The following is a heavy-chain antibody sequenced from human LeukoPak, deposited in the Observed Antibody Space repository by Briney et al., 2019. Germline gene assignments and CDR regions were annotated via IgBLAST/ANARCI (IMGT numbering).Heavy chain of an antibody. V-gene: IGHV3-23*01. Sequence: GGSLRLSCGASGFTFSNYAMYWVRQAPGKGLEWVSGLTGRGDSAYFADSVKGRFTISRDNSKNTLYLEMNSLRADDTAVYYCAKRGNTISFFDPWGQGTLVTVSS. CDR3: AKRGNTISFFDP. CDR1: GFTFSNYA. D-gene: IGHD5-24*01. CDR2: LTGRGDSA. J-gene: IGHJ5*02.